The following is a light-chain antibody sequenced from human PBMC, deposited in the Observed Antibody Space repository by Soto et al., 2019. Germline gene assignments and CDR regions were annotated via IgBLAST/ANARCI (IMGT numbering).Light chain of an antibody. J-gene: IGKJ3*01. Sequence: EIVCTQSPATLSLSPGERATLSCRASQSVSSSYLAWYQQKPGQAPRLLIYGASSRATGIPDRFSGSGSGTDFTLTISRLEPEDFAVYYCQQYGSAPPFTFGPGTKVDIK. CDR2: GAS. CDR3: QQYGSAPPFT. CDR1: QSVSSSY. V-gene: IGKV3-20*01.